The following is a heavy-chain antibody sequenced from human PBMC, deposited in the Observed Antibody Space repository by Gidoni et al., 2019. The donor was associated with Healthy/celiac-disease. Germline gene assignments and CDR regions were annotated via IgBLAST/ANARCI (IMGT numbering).Heavy chain of an antibody. CDR1: GGSISSGGYS. CDR2: IYHSGST. J-gene: IGHJ5*02. CDR3: ARVLSNAFDP. Sequence: QLQLQESGSGLVKPSQTLSLTCAVSGGSISSGGYSWSWIRQPPGKGLEWIGYIYHSGSTYYYPSLKSRVTTSVDRSKNQFSLKLSFVTAADTAVYYCARVLSNAFDPWGQGTLVTVSS. V-gene: IGHV4-30-2*01. D-gene: IGHD4-4*01.